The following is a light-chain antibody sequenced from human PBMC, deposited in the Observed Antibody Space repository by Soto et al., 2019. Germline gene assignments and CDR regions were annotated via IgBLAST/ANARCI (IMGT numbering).Light chain of an antibody. V-gene: IGKV1-12*01. CDR3: QQATSFPLT. CDR1: QGVGSW. Sequence: DIQMTQSPSSVSASVGDRVTITCRASQGVGSWLAWYQQKPGKAPRLLIYSASTLQSGVPSRFSGSGSGTDFTLTISSLQPEDLAIYYCQQATSFPLTFGGGNKVEIK. J-gene: IGKJ4*01. CDR2: SAS.